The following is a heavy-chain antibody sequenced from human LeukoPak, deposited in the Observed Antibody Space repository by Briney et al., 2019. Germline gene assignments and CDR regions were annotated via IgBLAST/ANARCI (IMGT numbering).Heavy chain of an antibody. CDR2: IYYSGST. CDR3: ATRLVLYDYVWGSYQGGGSRDY. CDR1: GGSISSSSYY. V-gene: IGHV4-39*07. Sequence: SETLSLTCTVSGGSISSSSYYWGWIRQPPGKGLEWIGSIYYSGSTYYNPSLKSRVTISVDTSKNQFSLKLSSVTAADTAVYYCATRLVLYDYVWGSYQGGGSRDYWGQGTLVTVSS. D-gene: IGHD3-16*01. J-gene: IGHJ4*02.